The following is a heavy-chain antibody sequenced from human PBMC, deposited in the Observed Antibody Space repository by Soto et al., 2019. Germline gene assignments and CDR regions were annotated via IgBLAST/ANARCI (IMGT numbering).Heavy chain of an antibody. Sequence: GSLRLSCAASGFTFSNAWMSRVRQAPGKGLEWVGRIKSKTDGGTTDYAAPVKGRFTISRDDSKNTLYLQMNSLKTEDTAVYYCTRHVYYDFWSGFLYYYGMDVWGQGTTVTVSS. D-gene: IGHD3-3*01. CDR1: GFTFSNAW. CDR3: TRHVYYDFWSGFLYYYGMDV. CDR2: IKSKTDGGTT. V-gene: IGHV3-15*01. J-gene: IGHJ6*02.